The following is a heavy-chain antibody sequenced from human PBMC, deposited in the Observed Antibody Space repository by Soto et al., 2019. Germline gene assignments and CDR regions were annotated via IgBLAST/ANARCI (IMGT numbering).Heavy chain of an antibody. Sequence: QVQLVQSGAEVKKPGSSVKVSCKASGGTFSSYAISWVRQAPGQGLEWMGGIIPIFGTANYAQKFQGRVTITADESTSTAYMELSSLRSESTAVYDCASHIVGATTLDYCGQGTLVTVSS. CDR3: ASHIVGATTLDY. J-gene: IGHJ4*02. CDR2: IIPIFGTA. D-gene: IGHD1-26*01. V-gene: IGHV1-69*12. CDR1: GGTFSSYA.